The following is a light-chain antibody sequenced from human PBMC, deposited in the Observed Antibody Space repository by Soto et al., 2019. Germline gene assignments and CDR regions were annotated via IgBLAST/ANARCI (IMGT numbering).Light chain of an antibody. Sequence: EIVLTQSPGTLSLSPGERVTLSCRASQSVNNNYLAWYQQKPGQAPRLLIYGASSRASGIPDRFSGSESGTDVTLTISRLEPEDFAVYHCQQYSSSPWTFGQGTKVEIK. CDR3: QQYSSSPWT. V-gene: IGKV3-20*01. CDR1: QSVNNNY. J-gene: IGKJ1*01. CDR2: GAS.